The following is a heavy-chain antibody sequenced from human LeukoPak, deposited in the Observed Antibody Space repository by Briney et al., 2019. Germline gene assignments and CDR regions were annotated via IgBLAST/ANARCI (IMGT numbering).Heavy chain of an antibody. CDR3: ARGGTATVVTM. CDR1: GGSISSYY. V-gene: IGHV4-4*07. D-gene: IGHD2-21*02. CDR2: IYSSGST. J-gene: IGHJ4*02. Sequence: SETLSLTCTVSGGSISSYYWSWIRQPAGKGLEWIGRIYSSGSTNFNPSLKSRVSMSVDTSKSQFSLKLTSVTAADTAVYYCARGGTATVVTMWGQGILVTVSS.